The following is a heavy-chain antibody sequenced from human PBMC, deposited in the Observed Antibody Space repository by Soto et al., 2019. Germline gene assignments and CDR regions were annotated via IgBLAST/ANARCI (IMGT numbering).Heavy chain of an antibody. CDR3: ARDWGITMVRGADAFDI. V-gene: IGHV3-30-3*01. CDR1: GFTFSSYA. J-gene: IGHJ3*02. Sequence: QVQLVESGGGVVQPGRSLRLSCAASGFTFSSYAMHWVRQAPGKGLEWVAVISYDGSNKYYADSVKGRFTISRDNSKNTLYLQMNSLRAEDTAVYYCARDWGITMVRGADAFDIWGQGTMVTVSS. D-gene: IGHD3-10*01. CDR2: ISYDGSNK.